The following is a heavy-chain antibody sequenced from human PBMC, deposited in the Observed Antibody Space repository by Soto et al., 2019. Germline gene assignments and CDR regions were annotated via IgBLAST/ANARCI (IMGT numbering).Heavy chain of an antibody. CDR1: GYTFTSYD. V-gene: IGHV1-8*01. J-gene: IGHJ5*02. D-gene: IGHD3-9*01. CDR3: ARTGVLRYFDWSLGWFDP. CDR2: MNPNSGNT. Sequence: ASVKVSCKPSGYTFTSYDINWVRQATGQGLEWMGWMNPNSGNTGYAQKFQGRVTMTRNTSISTAYMELSSLRSEDTAVYYCARTGVLRYFDWSLGWFDPWGQGTLVTVSS.